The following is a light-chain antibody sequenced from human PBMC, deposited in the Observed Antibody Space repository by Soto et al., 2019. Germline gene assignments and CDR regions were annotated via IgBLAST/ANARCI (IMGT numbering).Light chain of an antibody. V-gene: IGLV7-46*01. CDR3: LLSYSGPWV. CDR2: DTT. J-gene: IGLJ3*02. CDR1: TGAVASSHS. Sequence: QAVVTQAPSLTVSPGGTVTLTCGSSTGAVASSHSPYWFQQKPGQAPRTLIYDTTNKHAWTPARFSGSLLGGKAALTLSGAQPEDEADYYCLLSYSGPWVFGGGTKLTVL.